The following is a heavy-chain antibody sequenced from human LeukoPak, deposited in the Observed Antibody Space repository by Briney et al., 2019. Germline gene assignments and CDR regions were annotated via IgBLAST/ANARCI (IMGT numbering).Heavy chain of an antibody. CDR1: GYTFTSYG. CDR3: AIFLWFGEKWFDP. J-gene: IGHJ5*02. D-gene: IGHD3-10*01. V-gene: IGHV1-18*01. Sequence: ASVKVPCKASGYTFTSYGISWVRQAPGQGLEWMGCISAYNGNTNYAQKLQGRVTMTTDTSTSTAYMELRSLRSDDTAVYYCAIFLWFGEKWFDPWGQGTLVTVSS. CDR2: ISAYNGNT.